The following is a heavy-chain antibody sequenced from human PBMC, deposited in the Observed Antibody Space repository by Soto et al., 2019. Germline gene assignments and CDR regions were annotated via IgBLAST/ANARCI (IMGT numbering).Heavy chain of an antibody. J-gene: IGHJ3*02. CDR3: STDKVAFDM. CDR1: CYIFTGDY. CDR2: INTKTGGT. V-gene: IGHV1-2*02. D-gene: IGHD3-9*01. Sequence: ASGKVCFQASCYIFTGDYIQWVRQAPGQGLEWMGWINTKTGGTKYAQKFQGRVTMTRDTSINTAYMEVSRLRSDDTAVYYYSTDKVAFDMWGQGTMV.